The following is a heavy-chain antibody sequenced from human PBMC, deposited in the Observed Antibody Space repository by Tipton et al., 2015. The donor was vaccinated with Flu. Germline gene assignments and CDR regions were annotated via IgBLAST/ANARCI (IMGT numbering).Heavy chain of an antibody. Sequence: VKPTETLSLSCLVSGGSISSYYWSWIRQSPGKGLEWIGYLYYSGSTNYNPSLESRVSISGDLSKNQFSLTLSSVTTADTAVYYCARDDARIPTPMFYWGQGILVTVSS. CDR3: ARDDARIPTPMFY. J-gene: IGHJ4*02. D-gene: IGHD3-10*02. CDR1: GGSISSYY. CDR2: LYYSGST. V-gene: IGHV4-59*01.